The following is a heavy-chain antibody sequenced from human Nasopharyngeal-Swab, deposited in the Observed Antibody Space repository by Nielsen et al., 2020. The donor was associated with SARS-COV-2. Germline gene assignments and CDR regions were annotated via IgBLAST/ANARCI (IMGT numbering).Heavy chain of an antibody. CDR2: IIPMLSLT. CDR3: ARDRDYYGSGTYKGMDV. V-gene: IGHV1-69*04. J-gene: IGHJ6*02. CDR1: GVTFSTSG. Sequence: SVKVSCKTSGVTFSTSGFSWVRQAPGEGLVWMGRIIPMLSLTHYAQKFQGRVTIIADKSTSTAYMELSSLRSEDTAIYYCARDRDYYGSGTYKGMDVWGQGTTVTVSS. D-gene: IGHD3-10*01.